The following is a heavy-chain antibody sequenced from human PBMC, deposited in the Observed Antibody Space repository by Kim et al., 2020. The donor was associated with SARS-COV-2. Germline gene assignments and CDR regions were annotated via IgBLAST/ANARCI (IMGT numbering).Heavy chain of an antibody. CDR3: ARDRGYYGSGSYLFPDY. CDR2: IYSGGST. Sequence: GGSLRLSCAASGFTVSSNYMSWVRQAPGKGLEWVSVIYSGGSTYYADSVKGRFTISRDNSKNTLYLQMNSLRAEDTAVYYCARDRGYYGSGSYLFPDYWGQGTLVTVSS. CDR1: GFTVSSNY. J-gene: IGHJ4*02. V-gene: IGHV3-53*01. D-gene: IGHD3-10*01.